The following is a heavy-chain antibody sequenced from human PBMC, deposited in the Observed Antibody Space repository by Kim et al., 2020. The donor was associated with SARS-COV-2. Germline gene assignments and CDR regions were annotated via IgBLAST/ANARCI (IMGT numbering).Heavy chain of an antibody. J-gene: IGHJ4*02. V-gene: IGHV3-7*03. CDR3: ARGTIAAAGIDY. CDR1: GFTFSNYW. D-gene: IGHD6-13*01. CDR2: INQDGSEE. Sequence: GGSLRLSCAASGFTFSNYWMTWVRQAPGKGLEGVANINQDGSEESYVDSVKGRFTISRDNAKNSLYLQMNSLRAEDTAVYYCARGTIAAAGIDYWGQGTLVTVSS.